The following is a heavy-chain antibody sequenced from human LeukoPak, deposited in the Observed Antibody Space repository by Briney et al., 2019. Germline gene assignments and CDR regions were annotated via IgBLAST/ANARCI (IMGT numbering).Heavy chain of an antibody. CDR3: ARGGFGGVPAGMLAAPLDY. J-gene: IGHJ4*02. V-gene: IGHV1-46*04. D-gene: IGHD2-2*01. Sequence: ASVKLSCKASGYTFTSYYMHWVRQAPGQGLEWMGIINPSGGSTSYAQKLQGRVTMTRDTSTSTVYMELSSLRSEDTAVYYCARGGFGGVPAGMLAAPLDYWGQGTLVTVSS. CDR1: GYTFTSYY. CDR2: INPSGGST.